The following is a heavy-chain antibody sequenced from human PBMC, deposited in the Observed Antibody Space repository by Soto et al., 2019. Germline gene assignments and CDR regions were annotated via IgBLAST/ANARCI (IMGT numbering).Heavy chain of an antibody. D-gene: IGHD3-10*01. J-gene: IGHJ5*02. Sequence: NPSETLSLTCAVSGGSISSGGYSWSWIRQPPGKGLEWIGYIYHSGSTYYNPSLKSRVTISVDRSKNQFSLKLSSVTAADTAVYYCARGSRRSMVRGAPVNWFDPWGQGTLVTVSS. CDR2: IYHSGST. V-gene: IGHV4-30-2*01. CDR3: ARGSRRSMVRGAPVNWFDP. CDR1: GGSISSGGYS.